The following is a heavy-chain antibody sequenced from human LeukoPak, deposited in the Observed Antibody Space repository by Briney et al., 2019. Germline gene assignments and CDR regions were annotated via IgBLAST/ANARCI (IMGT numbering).Heavy chain of an antibody. CDR1: GFTFCSYA. CDR3: SHISSSWPDY. D-gene: IGHD6-13*01. J-gene: IGHJ4*02. Sequence: GGSLRLSCAASGFTFCSYAMSWVRQAPGKGLEWVSAISGSGGSTYYADSVKGRFTISRDNSKNTLYLQMNSLRADDSAVYYCSHISSSWPDYWGQGTLVTVSS. V-gene: IGHV3-23*01. CDR2: ISGSGGST.